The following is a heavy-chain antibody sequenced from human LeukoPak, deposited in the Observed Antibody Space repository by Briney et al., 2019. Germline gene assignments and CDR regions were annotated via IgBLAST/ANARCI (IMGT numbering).Heavy chain of an antibody. D-gene: IGHD2-21*02. V-gene: IGHV4-59*08. CDR2: IYYSGST. CDR3: ARRKDEVTATFDY. Sequence: PSETLSLTCTVSGGSIRSYYWSWIRQPPGKGLEWIGYIYYSGSTNYNPSLKSRVTISVDTSKNQFSLKVRGVTAADTAVYYCARRKDEVTATFDYWGQGILVTVSS. J-gene: IGHJ4*02. CDR1: GGSIRSYY.